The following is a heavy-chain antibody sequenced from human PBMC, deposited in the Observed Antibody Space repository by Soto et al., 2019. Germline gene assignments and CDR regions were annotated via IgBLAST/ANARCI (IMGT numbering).Heavy chain of an antibody. V-gene: IGHV1-69*12. CDR3: ASFEMATTTFDY. CDR1: GGTFSSYA. J-gene: IGHJ4*02. CDR2: IIPIFGTA. D-gene: IGHD1-1*01. Sequence: QVQLVQSGAEVKKPGSSVKVSCKASGGTFSSYAISWVRQAPGQGLEWMGGIIPIFGTANYAQKVQGRVTITADESTSTADMELRSLSSEDTAVYYCASFEMATTTFDYWGQGTLVTVSS.